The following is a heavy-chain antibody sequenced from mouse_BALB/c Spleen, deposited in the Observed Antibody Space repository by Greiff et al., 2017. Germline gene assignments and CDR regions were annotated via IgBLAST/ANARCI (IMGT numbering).Heavy chain of an antibody. D-gene: IGHD1-1*01. Sequence: EGQLQQSGPELVKPGASVKMSCKASGYTFTSYVMHWVKQKPGQGLEWIGYINPYNDGTKYNEKFKGKATLTSDKSSSTAYMELSSLTSEDSAVYYCARERGATTVVAPHAMDYWGQGTSVTVSS. CDR1: GYTFTSYV. CDR3: ARERGATTVVAPHAMDY. CDR2: INPYNDGT. J-gene: IGHJ4*01. V-gene: IGHV1-14*01.